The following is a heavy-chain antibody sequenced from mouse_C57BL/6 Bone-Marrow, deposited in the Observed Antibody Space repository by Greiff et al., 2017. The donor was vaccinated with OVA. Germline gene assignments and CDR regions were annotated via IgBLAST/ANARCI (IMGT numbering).Heavy chain of an antibody. D-gene: IGHD4-1*02. V-gene: IGHV6-6*01. Sequence: EVQGVESGGGLVQPGGSMKLSCAASGFTFSDAWMDWVRQSPETGLEWVAEIRNKANTHATYYAESVKGRFTISRDDSKSSVYLQMNSLRAEDTGIYYCTLQLVHFDYWGQGTTLTVSS. CDR3: TLQLVHFDY. CDR1: GFTFSDAW. CDR2: IRNKANTHAT. J-gene: IGHJ2*01.